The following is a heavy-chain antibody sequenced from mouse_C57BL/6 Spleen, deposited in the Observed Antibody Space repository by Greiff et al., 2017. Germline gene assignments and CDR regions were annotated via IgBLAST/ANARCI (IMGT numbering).Heavy chain of an antibody. J-gene: IGHJ3*01. V-gene: IGHV1-4*01. CDR1: GYTFTSYT. Sequence: QVQLQQSGAELARPGASVKMSCKASGYTFTSYTMHWVKQRPGQGLEWIGYINPSSGYTKYNQKFKDKATLTADKSSSTAHMELLSLTSGDFAVEYCARGEAYDYDRGFAYWGQGTLVTVSA. D-gene: IGHD2-4*01. CDR2: INPSSGYT. CDR3: ARGEAYDYDRGFAY.